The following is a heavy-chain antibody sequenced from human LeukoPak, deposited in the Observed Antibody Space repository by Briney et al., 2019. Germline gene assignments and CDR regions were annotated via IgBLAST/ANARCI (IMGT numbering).Heavy chain of an antibody. CDR1: RFTFSSYA. J-gene: IGHJ3*02. Sequence: GGSLRLSCAASRFTFSSYAMHWVRQAPGKGLEWVAVISYDGSNKYYADSVKGRFTISRDNSKNTLYLQMNSLRAEDTAVYYCARDDYSNYVQAFDIWGQGTMVTVSS. CDR2: ISYDGSNK. D-gene: IGHD4-11*01. V-gene: IGHV3-30-3*01. CDR3: ARDDYSNYVQAFDI.